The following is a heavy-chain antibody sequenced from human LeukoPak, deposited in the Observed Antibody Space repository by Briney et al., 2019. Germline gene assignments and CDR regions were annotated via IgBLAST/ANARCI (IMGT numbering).Heavy chain of an antibody. D-gene: IGHD4-11*01. V-gene: IGHV3-23*01. CDR3: AKDPRAYSKEDY. CDR2: ISGSGGST. J-gene: IGHJ4*02. CDR1: GFTFSSYA. Sequence: GGSLRLSCAASGFTFSSYAMSWVRQAPGKGLGWVSAISGSGGSTYYADSVKGRFTISRDNSKNTLYLQMNSLRAEDTAVYYCAKDPRAYSKEDYWGQGTLVTVSS.